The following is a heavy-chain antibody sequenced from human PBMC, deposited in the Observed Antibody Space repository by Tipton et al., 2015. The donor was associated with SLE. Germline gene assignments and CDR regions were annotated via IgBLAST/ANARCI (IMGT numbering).Heavy chain of an antibody. V-gene: IGHV3-21*01. CDR2: ISSSSSYI. CDR3: ASGSSGWPYFDY. Sequence: GSLRLSCAASGFTFSSYSMNWVRQAPGKGLEWVSSISSSSSYIYYADSVKGRFTISRDNAKNSLYLQMNSLRAEDTAVYYCASGSSGWPYFDYWGQGTLVTVSS. D-gene: IGHD6-19*01. J-gene: IGHJ4*02. CDR1: GFTFSSYS.